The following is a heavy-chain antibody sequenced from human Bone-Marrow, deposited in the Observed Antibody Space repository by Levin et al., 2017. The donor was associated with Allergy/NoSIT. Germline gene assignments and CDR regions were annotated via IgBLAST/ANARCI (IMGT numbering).Heavy chain of an antibody. D-gene: IGHD4-17*01. CDR2: LDGSSGKT. CDR1: GFIFADYA. CDR3: AKAGTTVMLDYSYLDV. V-gene: IGHV3-23*01. J-gene: IGHJ6*03. Sequence: GGSLRLSCRISGFIFADYAMNWVRQAPGRGLEWVSSLDGSSGKTHYADAVKGRFTISREYSKNTLFLQMNSLRVEDTARYYCAKAGTTVMLDYSYLDVWGEGTAVTVSS.